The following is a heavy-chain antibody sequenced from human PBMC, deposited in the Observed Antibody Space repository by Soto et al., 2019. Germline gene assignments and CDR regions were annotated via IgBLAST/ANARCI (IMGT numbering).Heavy chain of an antibody. CDR3: AVNLKRRHTYNALDS. CDR2: IKIESEGALT. D-gene: IGHD1-20*01. V-gene: IGHV3-15*01. Sequence: EVQLVESGAGLLKPGESVGVACVASGFTRRNAWMTWVRQPPGKRLELVDPIKIESEGALTHYAPPVKGRFTVSRDDSQNTLYLHMDRMKAEHTAVYSCAVNLKRRHTYNALDSWGQGTLVTFSS. J-gene: IGHJ4*02. CDR1: GFTRRNAW.